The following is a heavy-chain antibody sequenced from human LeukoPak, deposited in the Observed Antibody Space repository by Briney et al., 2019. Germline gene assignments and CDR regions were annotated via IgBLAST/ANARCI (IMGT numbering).Heavy chain of an antibody. D-gene: IGHD5-24*01. CDR2: IYYSGST. J-gene: IGHJ6*03. Sequence: PSETLSLTXTVSGGSISSSSYYWGWIRQPPGKGLEWIGSIYYSGSTYYKPSLRSRVTISVDTSKSQFSLKLSSVTAADTAVYYCARHQGGAGYNYYYYYMDVWGKGTTVTVSS. CDR1: GGSISSSSYY. CDR3: ARHQGGAGYNYYYYYMDV. V-gene: IGHV4-39*01.